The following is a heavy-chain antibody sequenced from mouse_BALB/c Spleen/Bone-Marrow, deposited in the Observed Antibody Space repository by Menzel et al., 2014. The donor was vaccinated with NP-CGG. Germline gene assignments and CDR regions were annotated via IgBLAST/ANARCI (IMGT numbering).Heavy chain of an antibody. CDR3: ARRAYGGSYGFAY. CDR1: GYTFTSYW. D-gene: IGHD1-1*01. Sequence: VQPQQSGAELAKPGASVKMSCKASGYTFTSYWMHWVKQRPGQGLEWIGYINPSTGYTEYNQKFKDKATLTADKSSSTAYMQLSSLTSEDSAVYYCARRAYGGSYGFAYWGQGTLVTVSA. J-gene: IGHJ3*01. CDR2: INPSTGYT. V-gene: IGHV1-7*01.